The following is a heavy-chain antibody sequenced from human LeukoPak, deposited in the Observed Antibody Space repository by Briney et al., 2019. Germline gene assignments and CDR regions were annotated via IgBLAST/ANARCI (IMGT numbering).Heavy chain of an antibody. CDR1: GFTFCGYG. CDR2: IAYDGSRA. J-gene: IGHJ4*02. CDR3: TRYNNDHFDY. Sequence: GRSLRLSCAGSGFTFCGYGMHWFRQTPGKGLEWVDVIAYDGSRAFYADSVKGQFTISRDNSKNTMSVQMDDLRAEDTAVYYCTRYNNDHFDYWGQGTLVTVSS. V-gene: IGHV3-33*01. D-gene: IGHD1-14*01.